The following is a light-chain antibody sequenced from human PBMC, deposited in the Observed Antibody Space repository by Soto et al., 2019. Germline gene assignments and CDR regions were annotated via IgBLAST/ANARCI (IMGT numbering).Light chain of an antibody. CDR1: SSDVGGYNY. V-gene: IGLV2-14*01. CDR2: DVT. Sequence: QSALTQPASVSGSPGQAISISCTGTSSDVGGYNYVSWYQQHPGKAPKIMIYDVTNRPSGVSSRFSGSKSGNTASLTISGLRAEDEADYYCSSYTSSSTPYVFGTGTKVTVL. CDR3: SSYTSSSTPYV. J-gene: IGLJ1*01.